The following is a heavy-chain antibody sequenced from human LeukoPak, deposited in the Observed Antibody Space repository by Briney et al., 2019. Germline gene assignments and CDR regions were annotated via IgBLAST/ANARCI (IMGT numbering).Heavy chain of an antibody. CDR2: INAVNGNT. Sequence: GASVKVSCKASGYTFTSYAMHWVRQAAGQRLEWMGWINAVNGNTKYSKEFQGRVTITRDTSASKAYMEVSSLSSEDMAVYYCARVVKYRSGPLTDLIPYYFNYWGQGTLVTVSS. D-gene: IGHD6-19*01. V-gene: IGHV1-3*03. J-gene: IGHJ4*02. CDR1: GYTFTSYA. CDR3: ARVVKYRSGPLTDLIPYYFNY.